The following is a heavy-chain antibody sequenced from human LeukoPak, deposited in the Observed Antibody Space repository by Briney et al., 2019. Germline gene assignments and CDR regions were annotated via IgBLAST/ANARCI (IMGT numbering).Heavy chain of an antibody. J-gene: IGHJ3*01. Sequence: GGSLRLSCVASGFTFSNYAMNWVCQAPGKGLEWVSVISTSGSGTYYADSVKGRFTISRDNSKNTLYLQLNNLRAEDTAVYYCAKPREQQLLRIAFDVWGQGTMVTVSS. V-gene: IGHV3-23*01. CDR1: GFTFSNYA. CDR2: ISTSGSGT. D-gene: IGHD5/OR15-5a*01. CDR3: AKPREQQLLRIAFDV.